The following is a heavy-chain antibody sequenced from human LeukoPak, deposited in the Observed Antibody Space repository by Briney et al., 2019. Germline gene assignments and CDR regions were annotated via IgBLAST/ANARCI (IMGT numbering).Heavy chain of an antibody. V-gene: IGHV3-30*18. CDR3: ANLPL. J-gene: IGHJ4*02. CDR2: ISYDGSNK. CDR1: GFTFGNYG. Sequence: GGSLRLSWATSGFTFGNYGMHWVRQAPGKGLEWVAVISYDGSNKYYADSVKGRFTISRDNSKNTLYLQMNSLRPEDAAVYYCANLPLWGQGTLVTASS.